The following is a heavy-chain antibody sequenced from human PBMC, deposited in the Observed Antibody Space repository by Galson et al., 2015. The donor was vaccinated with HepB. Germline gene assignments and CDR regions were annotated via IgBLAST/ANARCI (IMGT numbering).Heavy chain of an antibody. V-gene: IGHV3-11*01. CDR3: ARTSTPPEVEMATIGGYYFDY. CDR1: GFTFSDYY. CDR2: ISSSGSTI. Sequence: SLRLSCAASGFTFSDYYMSWIRQAPGKGLEWVSYISSSGSTIYYADSVKGRFTISRDNAKNSLYLQMNSLRAEDTAVYYCARTSTPPEVEMATIGGYYFDYWGQGTLVTVSS. J-gene: IGHJ4*02. D-gene: IGHD5-24*01.